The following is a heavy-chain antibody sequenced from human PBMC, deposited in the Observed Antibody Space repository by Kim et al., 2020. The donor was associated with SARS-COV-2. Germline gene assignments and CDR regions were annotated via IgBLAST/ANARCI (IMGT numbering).Heavy chain of an antibody. V-gene: IGHV4-61*02. J-gene: IGHJ5*02. Sequence: SETLSLTCTVSGGSISSGSYYWSWIRQPAGKGLEWIGRIYTSGSTNYNPSLKSRITISVDTSKNQFSLKLSSVTAADTAVYYCARALRGVIITSWWFDPWGQGTLVTVSS. CDR3: ARALRGVIITSWWFDP. CDR1: GGSISSGSYY. CDR2: IYTSGST. D-gene: IGHD3-10*01.